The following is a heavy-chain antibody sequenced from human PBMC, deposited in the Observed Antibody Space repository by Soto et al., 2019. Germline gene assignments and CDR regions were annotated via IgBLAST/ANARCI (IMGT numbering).Heavy chain of an antibody. Sequence: GLEWVSYISSSSITIYYADSVKGRFTISRDNAKNSLCXXMXSLXHXDTAXYYCARDHYGGNSRGYYFDYWGQGTLVTVSS. J-gene: IGHJ4*02. D-gene: IGHD4-17*01. CDR2: ISSSSITI. CDR3: ARDHYGGNSRGYYFDY. V-gene: IGHV3-48*02.